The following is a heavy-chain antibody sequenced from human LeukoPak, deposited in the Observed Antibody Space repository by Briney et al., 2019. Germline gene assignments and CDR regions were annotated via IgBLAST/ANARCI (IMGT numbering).Heavy chain of an antibody. D-gene: IGHD6-13*01. CDR3: ARGGSSWYGVLPSRSPNDY. V-gene: IGHV3-74*01. CDR1: GFTFSSYW. Sequence: PGGSLRLSCAASGFTFSSYWMHWVRQAPGKGLVWVSRINSDGSSTSYADSVKGRFTISRDNAKNTLYLQMNSLRAEDTAVYYCARGGSSWYGVLPSRSPNDYWGQGTLVTVSS. CDR2: INSDGSST. J-gene: IGHJ4*02.